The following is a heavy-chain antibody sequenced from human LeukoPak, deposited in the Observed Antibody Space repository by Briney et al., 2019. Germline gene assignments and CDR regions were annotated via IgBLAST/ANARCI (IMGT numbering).Heavy chain of an antibody. D-gene: IGHD6-19*01. CDR1: GGSISSSSYY. CDR2: IYYSGST. J-gene: IGHJ4*02. V-gene: IGHV4-39*07. CDR3: AREPGYSSGY. Sequence: SEALSLTCTVSGGSISSSSYYWGWIRQPPGKGLEWIGSIYYSGSTYYNPSLKSRVTISVDTSKNQFSLKLSSVTAADTAVYYCAREPGYSSGYWGQGTLVTVSS.